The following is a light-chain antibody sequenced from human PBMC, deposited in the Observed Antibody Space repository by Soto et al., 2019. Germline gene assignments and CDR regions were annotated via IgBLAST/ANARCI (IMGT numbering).Light chain of an antibody. CDR1: QSLGTN. Sequence: EIVMRQSPATLSVSPGERATLSCRASQSLGTNLAWFQQKPGQAPRLLIHGASTRATGTPARFSGSGSGTDFTLTISSLQSEDFAFYYCQQYNMWPRTFGQGTKVDIK. V-gene: IGKV3-15*01. CDR2: GAS. J-gene: IGKJ1*01. CDR3: QQYNMWPRT.